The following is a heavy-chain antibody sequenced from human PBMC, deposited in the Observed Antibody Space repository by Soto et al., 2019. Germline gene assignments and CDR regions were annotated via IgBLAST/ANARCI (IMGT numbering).Heavy chain of an antibody. Sequence: QVQLVESGGGVVQPGRSLRLSCAASGFTFSSYGMHWVRQAPGKGLEWVALISYDGRNKYYADSVKGRFTISRDNSKNTLYLQMNSLRAEDTAVYYCAESGYGGYFGREWGQGTLVTVSS. V-gene: IGHV3-30*18. CDR2: ISYDGRNK. J-gene: IGHJ4*02. D-gene: IGHD4-17*01. CDR1: GFTFSSYG. CDR3: AESGYGGYFGRE.